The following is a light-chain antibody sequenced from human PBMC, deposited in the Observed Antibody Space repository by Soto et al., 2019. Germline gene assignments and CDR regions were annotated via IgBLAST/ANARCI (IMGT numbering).Light chain of an antibody. Sequence: EIVLTQSPGTLSLSPGERATLSCRASQSVSSSYLAWYQQKPGQAPRLLIYGASTRATGVTARFRGGGSGTEFTLTISSLQSEDFAVYYCQQYNNWPPITFGQGTRLEIK. V-gene: IGKV3-15*01. CDR3: QQYNNWPPIT. CDR1: QSVSSSY. J-gene: IGKJ5*01. CDR2: GAS.